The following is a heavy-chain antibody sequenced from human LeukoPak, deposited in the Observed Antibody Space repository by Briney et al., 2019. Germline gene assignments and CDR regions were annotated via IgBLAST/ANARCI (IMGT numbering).Heavy chain of an antibody. Sequence: SETLSLTCTVSGGSISSSSYYWGWIRQPPGKGLEWIGSIYYSGSTYYNPSLKSRVTISVDTSKNQFSLKLSSVTAADTAVYYCARGQSYYDFWSGSDYYYYYMDVWGKGTTVTVSS. J-gene: IGHJ6*03. CDR1: GGSISSSSYY. D-gene: IGHD3-3*01. CDR3: ARGQSYYDFWSGSDYYYYYMDV. CDR2: IYYSGST. V-gene: IGHV4-39*07.